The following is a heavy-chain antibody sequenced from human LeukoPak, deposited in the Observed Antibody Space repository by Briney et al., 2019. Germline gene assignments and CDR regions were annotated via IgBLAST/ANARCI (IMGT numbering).Heavy chain of an antibody. V-gene: IGHV3-23*01. CDR1: GFTFSSYA. CDR3: AKFPNYDFWSGYHDY. CDR2: ISGSGGST. Sequence: AGGSLRLSCAASGFTFSSYAMSWVRQAPGKGLEWVSAISGSGGSTYYADSVKGRFTISRDNSKNTLYLQMNSLRAEDTAVYYCAKFPNYDFWSGYHDYWGQGTLVTVSS. D-gene: IGHD3-3*01. J-gene: IGHJ4*02.